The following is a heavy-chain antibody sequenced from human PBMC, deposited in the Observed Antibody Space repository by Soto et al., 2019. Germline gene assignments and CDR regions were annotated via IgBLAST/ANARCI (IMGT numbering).Heavy chain of an antibody. CDR1: GGTFSSYT. V-gene: IGHV1-69*02. J-gene: IGHJ3*02. D-gene: IGHD6-6*01. CDR3: AREMAALRHFDI. CDR2: IIPILGIA. Sequence: QVQLVQSGAEVKKPGSSVKVSCKASGGTFSSYTISWVRQAPGQGLEWMGRIIPILGIANYAQKFQGRGTITADKSTSTAYMEPSSLRAEDTAVYYCAREMAALRHFDIWGQGTMVTVSS.